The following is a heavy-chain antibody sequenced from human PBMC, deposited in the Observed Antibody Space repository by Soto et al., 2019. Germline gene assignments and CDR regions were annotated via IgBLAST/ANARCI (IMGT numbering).Heavy chain of an antibody. CDR2: IFPADSDT. J-gene: IGHJ3*01. V-gene: IGHV5-51*01. CDR3: ARQHTAIDV. Sequence: RGEALKISCKTSGYSFNTYWIGWVRQMPGKGLEWMGIIFPADSDTRYSPSFQGQVTMSADKSISTAYLQWSSLKASDTAIYYCARQHTAIDVWGQGTMVTVSS. D-gene: IGHD5-18*01. CDR1: GYSFNTYW.